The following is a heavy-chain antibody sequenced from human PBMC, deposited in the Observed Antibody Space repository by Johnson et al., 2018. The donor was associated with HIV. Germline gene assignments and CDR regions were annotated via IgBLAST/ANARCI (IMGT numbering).Heavy chain of an antibody. D-gene: IGHD7-27*01. V-gene: IGHV3-30*19. CDR1: GFTFSSYG. Sequence: QVWLVESGGGVVQPGRSLRLSCAASGFTFSSYGMHWVRQAPGKGLEWAAVISFDGSNKYFADSAKGRFTIFRDNSDNTLYLQMNRLRAEDTAVYFCAKDRTNWGYDAFAIWGKGTMVTVAS. J-gene: IGHJ3*02. CDR2: ISFDGSNK. CDR3: AKDRTNWGYDAFAI.